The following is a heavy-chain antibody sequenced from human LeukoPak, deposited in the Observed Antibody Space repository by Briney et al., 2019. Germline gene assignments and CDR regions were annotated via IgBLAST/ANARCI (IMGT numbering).Heavy chain of an antibody. CDR2: IYYSGST. D-gene: IGHD6-13*01. Sequence: SETLSLTCTVSGGSISSTSYYWGWIRQPPGKGLEWIGSIYYSGSTYYNPSLKSRVTISVDTSKNQFSLKLSSVTAADTAVYYCARGTGYSSSWPPHWGQGTLVTVSS. V-gene: IGHV4-39*07. CDR1: GGSISSTSYY. CDR3: ARGTGYSSSWPPH. J-gene: IGHJ4*02.